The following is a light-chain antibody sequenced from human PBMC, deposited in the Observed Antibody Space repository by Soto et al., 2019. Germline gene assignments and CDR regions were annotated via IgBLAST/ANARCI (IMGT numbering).Light chain of an antibody. CDR3: QQYGRSPWT. V-gene: IGKV3-20*01. J-gene: IGKJ1*01. CDR1: QSVSSSY. Sequence: ESVLTQSLGTLSLSPDDRSTISCRPSQSVSSSYLAWYQQKPGQAPRLLIYDASSRATGIPDRFSGSGSGTDFTLIISRLEPEDFAVYYCQQYGRSPWTFGQGTKVDI. CDR2: DAS.